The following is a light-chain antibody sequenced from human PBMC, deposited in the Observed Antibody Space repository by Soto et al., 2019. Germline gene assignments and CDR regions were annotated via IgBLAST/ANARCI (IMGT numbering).Light chain of an antibody. CDR1: SSNIGAGYD. CDR3: QSYDSSMSGPV. Sequence: QSVLTQPPSVSGAPGQRVTISCTGSSSNIGAGYDVHWYQQLPGTAPKLLIYGNSNRPSGVPDRFSGSKSGTSASLAITGLQDEDEADYYCQSYDSSMSGPVFGTGTKVTVL. V-gene: IGLV1-40*01. J-gene: IGLJ1*01. CDR2: GNS.